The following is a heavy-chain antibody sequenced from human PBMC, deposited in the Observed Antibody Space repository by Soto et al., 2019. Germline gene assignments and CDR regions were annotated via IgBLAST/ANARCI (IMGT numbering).Heavy chain of an antibody. D-gene: IGHD6-6*01. CDR2: IYYSGST. V-gene: IGHV4-59*08. CDR3: ARHRHHYYYMDV. CDR1: GGSISSYY. Sequence: SETLSLTCTVSGGSISSYYWSWIRQPPGKGLEWIGYIYYSGSTNYNPSLKSRVTISVDTSKNQFSLKLSSVTAADTAVYYCARHRHHYYYMDVWGKGTTVTVSS. J-gene: IGHJ6*03.